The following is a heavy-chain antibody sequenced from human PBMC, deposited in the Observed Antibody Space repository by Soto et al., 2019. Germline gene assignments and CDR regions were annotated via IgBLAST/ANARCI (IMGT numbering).Heavy chain of an antibody. J-gene: IGHJ4*02. D-gene: IGHD5-18*01. CDR1: GYTFTSYG. CDR3: ATLGGIHHVRYSDGYPPCFDY. Sequence: QVQLVQSGAEVKKPGASVKVSCKASGYTFTSYGISWVRQAPGQGLEWMGWISAYNGNTHYAQKLQGRVTMTTDTSTSTDDMALRSLRSDDTAVYYCATLGGIHHVRYSDGYPPCFDYWGQGSLVTVSS. V-gene: IGHV1-18*04. CDR2: ISAYNGNT.